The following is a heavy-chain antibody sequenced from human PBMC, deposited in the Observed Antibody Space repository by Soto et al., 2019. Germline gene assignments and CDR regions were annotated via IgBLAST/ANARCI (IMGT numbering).Heavy chain of an antibody. CDR3: AILSNKYCSGGSCYSDMRPFDY. V-gene: IGHV1-2*04. J-gene: IGHJ4*02. CDR1: GYTFTGYY. CDR2: INPNSGGT. D-gene: IGHD2-15*01. Sequence: QVQLVQSGAEVKKPGASVKVSCKASGYTFTGYYMHWVRQAPGQGLEWMGWINPNSGGTNYAQKFQGWVTMTRDTSISTASMELSRLRSDDTAVYYCAILSNKYCSGGSCYSDMRPFDYWGQGTLVTVSS.